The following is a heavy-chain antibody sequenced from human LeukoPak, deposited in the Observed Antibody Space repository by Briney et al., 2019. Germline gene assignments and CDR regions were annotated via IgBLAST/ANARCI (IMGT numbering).Heavy chain of an antibody. CDR2: INPNSGGT. Sequence: ASVKVSCKASGYTFTGYYMHWVRQAPGQGLEWMGWINPNSGGTNYAQKLQGRVTMTRDTSISTAYMELSRLRSDDTAVYYCARVVDGYIPYDYWGQGTLVTVSS. J-gene: IGHJ4*02. CDR3: ARVVDGYIPYDY. CDR1: GYTFTGYY. V-gene: IGHV1-2*02. D-gene: IGHD5-24*01.